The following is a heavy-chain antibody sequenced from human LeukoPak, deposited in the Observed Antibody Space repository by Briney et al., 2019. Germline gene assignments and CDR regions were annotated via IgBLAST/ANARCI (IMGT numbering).Heavy chain of an antibody. V-gene: IGHV1-18*01. CDR1: GYTFTSYG. Sequence: GASVKVSCKTSGYTFTSYGISWVRQAPGQGLEWIGWISAYNGNTNYAQKLQGRVTMTTDTSTSTAYMELRSLRSDDTAVYYCARGYRLSAYSSSWYSALKNTVKYGTRALGFDYWGQGTLVTVSS. J-gene: IGHJ4*02. D-gene: IGHD6-13*01. CDR3: ARGYRLSAYSSSWYSALKNTVKYGTRALGFDY. CDR2: ISAYNGNT.